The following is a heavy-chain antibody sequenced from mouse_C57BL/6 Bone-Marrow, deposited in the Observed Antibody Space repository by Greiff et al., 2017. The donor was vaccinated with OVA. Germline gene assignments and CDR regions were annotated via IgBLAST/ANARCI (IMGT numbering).Heavy chain of an antibody. Sequence: DVMLVESGEGLVKPGGSLKLSCAASGFTFSSYAMSWVRQTPEKRLEWVAYISSGGDYIYYADTVKGRFTISRDNARNTLYLQMSSLKSEDTAMYYCTRDRASSHWYFDVWGTGTTVTVSS. D-gene: IGHD1-1*01. V-gene: IGHV5-9-1*02. J-gene: IGHJ1*03. CDR2: ISSGGDYI. CDR3: TRDRASSHWYFDV. CDR1: GFTFSSYA.